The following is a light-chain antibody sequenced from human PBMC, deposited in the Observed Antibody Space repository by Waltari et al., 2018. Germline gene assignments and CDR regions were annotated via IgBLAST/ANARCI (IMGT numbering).Light chain of an antibody. CDR2: AAS. J-gene: IGKJ3*01. CDR3: QQSYSAPH. V-gene: IGKV1-39*01. CDR1: QSISSH. Sequence: DIQMAQSPSSLSASVGERITITCRASQSISSHLNWYQHKSGKAPKLLIYAASSLQSGVPSRFSGSGSGTDFTLTISRLQPEDFATYYWQQSYSAPHFGPGTKVDIK.